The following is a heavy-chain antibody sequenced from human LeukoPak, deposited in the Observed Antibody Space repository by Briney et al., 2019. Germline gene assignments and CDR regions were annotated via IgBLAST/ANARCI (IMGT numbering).Heavy chain of an antibody. D-gene: IGHD2-21*02. J-gene: IGHJ3*01. Sequence: GGSLRLSCEGSGFMFGNHGLIWVRQAPGKGLDWLSFIGPSGVTRLYANSVKGRFTISRDNAENSVFLQMNSLRVEDTAVYYCARVSPMTDGAFDLWGQGVMVTVSS. CDR1: GFMFGNHG. CDR2: IGPSGVTR. V-gene: IGHV3-48*04. CDR3: ARVSPMTDGAFDL.